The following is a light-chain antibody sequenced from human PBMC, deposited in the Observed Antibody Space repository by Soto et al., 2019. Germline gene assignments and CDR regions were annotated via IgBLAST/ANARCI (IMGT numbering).Light chain of an antibody. Sequence: QSALTQPPSASGSPGQSVTISCTGSSSDAGEYKYVSWYQQHPGKAPKLVIYEVSKRPPGVPNRFSGSKSGNTASLTVSGLQSEDEAEYYCSSYAGNNIYVIGTGTKVTVL. J-gene: IGLJ1*01. V-gene: IGLV2-8*01. CDR1: SSDAGEYKY. CDR3: SSYAGNNIYV. CDR2: EVS.